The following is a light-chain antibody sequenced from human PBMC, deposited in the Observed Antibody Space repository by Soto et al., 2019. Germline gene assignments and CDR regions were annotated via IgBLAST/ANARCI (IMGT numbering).Light chain of an antibody. Sequence: DIQMTQSPSSLSASVGDRVTITCRVSQSISSYLNWYQQKPGKAPKLLIYAASSLQSGVPSRFSGSGSGTDFTLTISSLQPEDFATYYCQQSYSTVLTFGGGTKVDIK. CDR2: AAS. J-gene: IGKJ4*01. CDR1: QSISSY. CDR3: QQSYSTVLT. V-gene: IGKV1-39*01.